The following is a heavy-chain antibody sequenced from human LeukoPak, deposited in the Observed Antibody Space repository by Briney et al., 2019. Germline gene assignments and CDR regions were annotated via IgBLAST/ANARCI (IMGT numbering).Heavy chain of an antibody. V-gene: IGHV1-69*13. J-gene: IGHJ5*02. CDR1: GGTFSSYA. CDR2: IIPIFGTA. D-gene: IGHD6-19*01. Sequence: GASVKVSCKASGGTFSSYAISWVRQAPGQGLEWMGGIIPIFGTANYGQKFQGRVTITADESTSTAYMELSSLRSEDTAVYYCARVIRIAVAPFDPWGQGTLVTVSS. CDR3: ARVIRIAVAPFDP.